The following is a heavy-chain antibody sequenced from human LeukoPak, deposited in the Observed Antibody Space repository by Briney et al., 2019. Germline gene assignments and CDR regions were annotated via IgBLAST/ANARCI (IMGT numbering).Heavy chain of an antibody. D-gene: IGHD2-2*01. V-gene: IGHV1-18*01. CDR3: ARVVVVVPAAPGGDY. CDR1: GGTFSSYA. Sequence: GASVKVSCKASGGTFSSYAISWVRRAPGQGLEWMGWISAYNGNTNYAQKLQGRVTMTTDTSTSTAYMELRSLRSDDTAVYYCARVVVVVPAAPGGDYWGQGTLVTVSS. CDR2: ISAYNGNT. J-gene: IGHJ4*02.